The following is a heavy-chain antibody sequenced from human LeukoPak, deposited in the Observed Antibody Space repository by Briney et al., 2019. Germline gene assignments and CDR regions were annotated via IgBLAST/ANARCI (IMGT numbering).Heavy chain of an antibody. Sequence: GGSLRLSCAASGFTFSSYWMSWVRQAPGKGLEWVSYISSSSSYTNYADSVKGRFTISRDNAKNSLYLQMNSLRAEDTAVYYCARVQSVRFLEWLSGPDYWGQGTLVTVSS. V-gene: IGHV3-21*05. CDR2: ISSSSSYT. CDR1: GFTFSSYW. D-gene: IGHD3-3*01. CDR3: ARVQSVRFLEWLSGPDY. J-gene: IGHJ4*02.